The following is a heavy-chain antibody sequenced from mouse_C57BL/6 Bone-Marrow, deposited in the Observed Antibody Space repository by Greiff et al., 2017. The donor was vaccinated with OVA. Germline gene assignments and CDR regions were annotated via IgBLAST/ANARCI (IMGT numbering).Heavy chain of an antibody. CDR2: IDPNSGGT. V-gene: IGHV1-72*01. J-gene: IGHJ1*03. Sequence: QVQLQQPGAELVKPGASVKLSCKASGYTFTSYWMHWVKQRPGRGLEWIGRIDPNSGGTKYNEKFKSKATLTVDKPSSTAYMQLSSLTSEDSAVYYCARGITTVVASLITPVVARYFDVWGTGTTVTVSS. CDR3: ARGITTVVASLITPVVARYFDV. D-gene: IGHD1-1*01. CDR1: GYTFTSYW.